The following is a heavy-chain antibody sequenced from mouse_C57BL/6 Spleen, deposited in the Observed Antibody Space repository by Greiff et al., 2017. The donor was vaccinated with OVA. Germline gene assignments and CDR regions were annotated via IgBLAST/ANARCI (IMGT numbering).Heavy chain of an antibody. CDR3: ARRDSSGYGFGDY. V-gene: IGHV1-7*01. Sequence: QVQLKESGADLAKPGASVKLSCKASGYTFTSYWMHWVKQRPGQGLEWIGYINPCCGYTKYNQKFKDKATLTADKSSSTAYMQLSILTYEDSAVYDAARRDSSGYGFGDYWGQGTTLTVSS. CDR1: GYTFTSYW. D-gene: IGHD3-2*02. J-gene: IGHJ2*01. CDR2: INPCCGYT.